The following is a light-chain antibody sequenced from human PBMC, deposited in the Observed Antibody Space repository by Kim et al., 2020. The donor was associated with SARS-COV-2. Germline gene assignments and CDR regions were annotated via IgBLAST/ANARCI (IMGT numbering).Light chain of an antibody. J-gene: IGKJ1*01. CDR1: QGINNY. Sequence: DIQMTQSPSSLSASVGDRVTITCRASQGINNYLAWYQQKPGGVPDLLIYGASTLHSGVPSRFSGSGFGTDFTLSISSLQPEDVATYYCQKYDGAPWTFGQGTKLEI. CDR3: QKYDGAPWT. CDR2: GAS. V-gene: IGKV1-27*01.